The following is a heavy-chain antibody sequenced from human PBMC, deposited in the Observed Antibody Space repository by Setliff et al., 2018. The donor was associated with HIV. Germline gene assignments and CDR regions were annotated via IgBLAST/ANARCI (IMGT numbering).Heavy chain of an antibody. CDR3: ARDTSPTGDAFDI. D-gene: IGHD1-1*01. J-gene: IGHJ3*02. CDR2: IYDNGQT. V-gene: IGHV3-66*03. CDR1: GTTAGSNY. Sequence: PGGSLRLSCAVSGTTAGSNYISWIRQAPGQGLEWVSVIYDNGQTYYADSVRGRCHISRVRFKNVVSLQLDSLKIEDTAVYYCARDTSPTGDAFDIWGQGTMVTVSS.